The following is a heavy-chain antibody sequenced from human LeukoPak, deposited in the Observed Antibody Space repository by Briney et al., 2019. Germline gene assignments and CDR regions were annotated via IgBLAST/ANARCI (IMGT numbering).Heavy chain of an antibody. D-gene: IGHD6-19*01. Sequence: GGSLRLSCAASRFNFISNWMSWVRQAPGKGLEWVANIKQDGSEKYYVDSVKGRFTISRDNAKNSLYLQMNRLRAEDTAVYYCASGHKYGWYQDHWGQGTLVTVSS. CDR3: ASGHKYGWYQDH. J-gene: IGHJ4*02. CDR2: IKQDGSEK. V-gene: IGHV3-7*01. CDR1: RFNFISNW.